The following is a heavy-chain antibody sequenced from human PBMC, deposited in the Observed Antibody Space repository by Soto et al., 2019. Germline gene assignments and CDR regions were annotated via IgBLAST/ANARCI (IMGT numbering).Heavy chain of an antibody. CDR1: GFTFSSYS. CDR2: ISSSGDII. D-gene: IGHD3-22*01. V-gene: IGHV3-48*01. Sequence: EVQLVESGGGLVQPGGSLRLSCAASGFTFSSYSMNWVRQAPGKGLEWVSHISSSGDIIHYADSVKGRFTIARDNAKNSLYRQMNSLRAEDTAVYYCARDPPPNYYDSNGLDYWGQGTLVTVSS. CDR3: ARDPPPNYYDSNGLDY. J-gene: IGHJ4*02.